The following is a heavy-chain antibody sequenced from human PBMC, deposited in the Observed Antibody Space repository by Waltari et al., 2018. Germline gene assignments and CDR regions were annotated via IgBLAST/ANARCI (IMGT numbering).Heavy chain of an antibody. D-gene: IGHD6-19*01. V-gene: IGHV3-23*01. CDR1: GVPFTSYA. Sequence: EVQLLESGGGLLQPGGSLSLSCTASGVPFTSYAMTWVRQAPGKGLEWVATISGSGDRTYNADSVKGRFTISIDNSQNTLYLLMDSLRADDTAVYYCMKGGWGSVVDFWGQGTLVTVSS. J-gene: IGHJ4*02. CDR3: MKGGWGSVVDF. CDR2: ISGSGDRT.